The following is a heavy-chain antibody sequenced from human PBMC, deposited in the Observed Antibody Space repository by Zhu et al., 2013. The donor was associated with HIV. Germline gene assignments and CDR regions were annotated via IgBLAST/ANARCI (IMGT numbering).Heavy chain of an antibody. D-gene: IGHD2-21*02. CDR3: ARDGEVTASLRSGWFDP. CDR2: IYHSGST. J-gene: IGHJ5*02. CDR1: GGSISSSNW. V-gene: IGHV4-4*02. Sequence: VQLQESGPGLVKPSGTLSLTCAVSGGSISSSNWWSWVRQPPGKGLEWIGEIYHSGSTNYNPSLKSRVTISVDKSKNQFSLKLSSVTAADTAVYYCARDGEVTASLRSGWFDPWGQGTLVTVSS.